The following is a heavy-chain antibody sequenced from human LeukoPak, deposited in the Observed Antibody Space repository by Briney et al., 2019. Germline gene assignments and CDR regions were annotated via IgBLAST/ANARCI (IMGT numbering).Heavy chain of an antibody. D-gene: IGHD3-9*01. CDR2: ISAYNDNT. V-gene: IGHV1-18*04. Sequence: ASVKVSCKASGYAFTSYGISWERQAPGQGLEWMGWISAYNDNTNYVQELQGRVTMTTDISTSTAYMELRSLGSDDTAVYYCARVDILTGFYTYFDYWGQGTLLTVSS. J-gene: IGHJ4*02. CDR1: GYAFTSYG. CDR3: ARVDILTGFYTYFDY.